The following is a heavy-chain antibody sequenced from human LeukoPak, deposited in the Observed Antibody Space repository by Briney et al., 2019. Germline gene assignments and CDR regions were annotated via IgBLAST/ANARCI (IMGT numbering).Heavy chain of an antibody. J-gene: IGHJ1*01. V-gene: IGHV1-69*13. CDR1: GGTFSSYA. D-gene: IGHD3-22*01. CDR2: IIPIFGTA. CDR3: AAGWREYYDSSGYLSH. Sequence: GASVKVSCKASGGTFSSYAISWVRQAPGQGLEWMGGIIPIFGTANYAQKFQGRVTITADESTSTAYMELSSLRSEDTAVYYWAAGWREYYDSSGYLSHWGQGTLVTVSS.